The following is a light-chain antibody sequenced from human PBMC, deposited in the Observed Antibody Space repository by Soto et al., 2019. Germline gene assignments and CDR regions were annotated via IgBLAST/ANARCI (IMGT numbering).Light chain of an antibody. J-gene: IGLJ2*01. CDR2: DVS. Sequence: QSVLTQPASVSGSPGQSITISCTGTSSDVGGYNYVSWYQHHPGKAPKLIIYDVSNRPSGVSNRFSASKSDNTASLTISGLQAEDEADYYRSSYSTNSPVLLGGGTKLTVL. CDR3: SSYSTNSPVL. CDR1: SSDVGGYNY. V-gene: IGLV2-14*03.